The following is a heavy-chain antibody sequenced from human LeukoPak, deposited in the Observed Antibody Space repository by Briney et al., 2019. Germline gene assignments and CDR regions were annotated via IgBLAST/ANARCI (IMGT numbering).Heavy chain of an antibody. D-gene: IGHD2-2*01. V-gene: IGHV3-74*01. J-gene: IGHJ4*02. CDR2: INSDGSIT. CDR3: ASSTQISKYADY. CDR1: GFAFSSYW. Sequence: RSGGSLRLSCAASGFAFSSYWMHWVRQAPGKGLVWVSRINSDGSITTYADSVRGRFTISRDNAKSTLYLQMNSLRAEDTAVYYCASSTQISKYADYWGQGALVTVSS.